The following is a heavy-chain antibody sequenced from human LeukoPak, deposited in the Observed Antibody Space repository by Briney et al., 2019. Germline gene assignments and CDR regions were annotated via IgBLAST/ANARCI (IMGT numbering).Heavy chain of an antibody. D-gene: IGHD4-17*01. CDR3: AKDTQSIVTTILDY. V-gene: IGHV3-9*01. CDR2: ISWNSGSI. J-gene: IGHJ4*02. Sequence: GRSLRLSCAASGFTFDDYAMHWVRQAPGKGLEWVSGISWNSGSIAYADSVKGRFTISRDNAKNSLYLQMNSLRAEDTALYFCAKDTQSIVTTILDYWGQGTLVTVSS. CDR1: GFTFDDYA.